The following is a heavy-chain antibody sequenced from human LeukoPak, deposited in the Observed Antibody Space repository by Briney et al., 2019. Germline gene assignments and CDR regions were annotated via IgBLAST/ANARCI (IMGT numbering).Heavy chain of an antibody. D-gene: IGHD2-8*01. CDR2: ITSSSSAI. CDR3: ARDLGYCTNGVCHTRFDY. V-gene: IGHV3-48*01. J-gene: IGHJ4*02. Sequence: GGSLRLSCAASGSTSSSYSMNWVRQAPGKGLEWVSYITSSSSAIYYADSVKGRFTISRDNAKNPLFLQMNSLRADDTAVYYCARDLGYCTNGVCHTRFDYWGQGILVAVSS. CDR1: GSTSSSYS.